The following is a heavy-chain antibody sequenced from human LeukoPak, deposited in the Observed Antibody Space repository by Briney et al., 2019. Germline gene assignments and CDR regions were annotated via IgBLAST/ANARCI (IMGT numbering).Heavy chain of an antibody. CDR1: GFTFSSYA. J-gene: IGHJ4*02. CDR2: ISGSGGST. CDR3: ATFRGVIKD. V-gene: IGHV3-23*01. Sequence: GGSLRLSCAASGFTFSSYAMSWVRQPPGKGLEWVSAISGSGGSTYYADSVKGRFTISRDNSKNTLYLQMNSRRSEDAAVYYWATFRGVIKDWGQGTLVTVSS. D-gene: IGHD3-10*01.